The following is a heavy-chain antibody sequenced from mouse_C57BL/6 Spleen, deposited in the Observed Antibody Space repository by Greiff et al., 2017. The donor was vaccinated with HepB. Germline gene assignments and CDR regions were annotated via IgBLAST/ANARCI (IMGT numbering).Heavy chain of an antibody. J-gene: IGHJ2*01. CDR3: ARGGYGSKYYFDY. V-gene: IGHV1-81*01. CDR1: GYTFTSYG. Sequence: VQLQQSGAELARPGASVKLSCKASGYTFTSYGISWVKQRTGQGLEWIGEIYPRSGNTYYNEKFKGKATLTADKSSSTAYMELRSLTSEDSAVYFCARGGYGSKYYFDYWGQGTTLTVSS. CDR2: IYPRSGNT. D-gene: IGHD1-1*01.